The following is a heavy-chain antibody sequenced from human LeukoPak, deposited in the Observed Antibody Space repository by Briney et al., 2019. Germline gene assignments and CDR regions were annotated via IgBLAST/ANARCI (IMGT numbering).Heavy chain of an antibody. Sequence: PGGSLRLSCAASGFTFDDYAMHWVRQAPGKGLEWVSGISWNSGSIGYADSVKGRFTISRDNAKNSLYLQMNSLRAEDTALYYCAKDNLGHSSWPDYWGQGTLVTVSS. J-gene: IGHJ4*02. CDR1: GFTFDDYA. D-gene: IGHD6-13*01. V-gene: IGHV3-9*01. CDR2: ISWNSGSI. CDR3: AKDNLGHSSWPDY.